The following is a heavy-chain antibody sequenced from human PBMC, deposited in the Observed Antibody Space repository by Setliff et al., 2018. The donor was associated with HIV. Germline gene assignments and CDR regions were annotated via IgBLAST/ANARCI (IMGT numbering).Heavy chain of an antibody. CDR1: GGSISRYY. CDR2: IYYSGNT. CDR3: ARHHNTMVRGVAYFQH. D-gene: IGHD3-10*01. Sequence: SETLSLTCTVSGGSISRYYWSWIRQPPGKGLEWIGYIYYSGNTNYNPSLKSRVTISVDTSKKQFSLKLRSVIAADTAVYYCARHHNTMVRGVAYFQHWGQGTLVTVSS. J-gene: IGHJ1*01. V-gene: IGHV4-59*08.